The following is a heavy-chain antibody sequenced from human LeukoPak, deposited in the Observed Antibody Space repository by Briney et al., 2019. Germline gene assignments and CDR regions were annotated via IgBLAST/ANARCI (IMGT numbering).Heavy chain of an antibody. CDR1: GGSISTYY. V-gene: IGHV4-59*08. D-gene: IGHD2-2*01. CDR2: IYYSGNT. CDR3: ARVGLGISTHLDY. J-gene: IGHJ4*02. Sequence: SETLSLTCTVSGGSISTYYWNWIRQPPGKGLEWIGYIYYSGNTNYNPSLKSRVTMSLGTSKNQFSLKLSSVTAADTAVYYCARVGLGISTHLDYWGQGTLVTVSS.